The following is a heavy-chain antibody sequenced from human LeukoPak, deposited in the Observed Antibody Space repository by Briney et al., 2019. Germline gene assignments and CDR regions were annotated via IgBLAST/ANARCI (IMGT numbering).Heavy chain of an antibody. CDR2: ISPNSGGT. V-gene: IGHV1-2*02. Sequence: ASVKVSCKASGYTFTGYYMHWVRQAPGQGLEWMGWISPNSGGTNYAQKFQGRVTMTRDTSISTAYMELSRLRSDDTAVYYCAREPDIVHAFDIWGQGTMVTVSS. CDR3: AREPDIVHAFDI. CDR1: GYTFTGYY. D-gene: IGHD2-8*01. J-gene: IGHJ3*02.